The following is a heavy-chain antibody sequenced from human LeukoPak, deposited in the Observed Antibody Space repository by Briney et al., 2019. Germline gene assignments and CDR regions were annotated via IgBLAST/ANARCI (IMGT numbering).Heavy chain of an antibody. CDR3: AKLLRNNYGGDY. V-gene: IGHV3-23*01. J-gene: IGHJ4*01. Sequence: GGSLRLSCAASGFSLSNYAMSWVRQAPGKRLEWVSGISGSGYNADSVKGRFIISRDNSKNTLYLQMNHLRAEDTAVYYCAKLLRNNYGGDYWGHGTLVTVSS. CDR1: GFSLSNYA. D-gene: IGHD4/OR15-4a*01. CDR2: ISGSG.